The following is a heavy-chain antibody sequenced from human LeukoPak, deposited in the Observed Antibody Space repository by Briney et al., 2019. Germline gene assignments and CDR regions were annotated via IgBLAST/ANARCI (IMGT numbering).Heavy chain of an antibody. CDR2: ISYDGSNK. V-gene: IGHV3-30*03. CDR3: ARVSGSCFDY. J-gene: IGHJ4*02. CDR1: GFTFSSYG. D-gene: IGHD1-26*01. Sequence: GGSLRLSCAASGFTFSSYGMHWVRQAPGKGLEWVAVISYDGSNKYYADSVKGRFTISRDNSKNTLYLQMNSLRAEDTAVYYCARVSGSCFDYWGQGTLVTVSS.